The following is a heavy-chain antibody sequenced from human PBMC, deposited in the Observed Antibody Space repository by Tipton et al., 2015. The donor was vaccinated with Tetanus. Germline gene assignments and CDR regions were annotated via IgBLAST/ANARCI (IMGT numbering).Heavy chain of an antibody. CDR2: INSDGGIT. V-gene: IGHV3-74*01. CDR1: GFNFSDYW. Sequence: SLRLSCVASGFNFSDYWMHWARQAPGKGLVWVSRINSDGGITDYADSVKGRLTIARDNAKNPLYFQMNSLRVEDPAVYYCTRGRQYFDYWGQGILVTVSS. J-gene: IGHJ4*02. D-gene: IGHD3-10*01. CDR3: TRGRQYFDY.